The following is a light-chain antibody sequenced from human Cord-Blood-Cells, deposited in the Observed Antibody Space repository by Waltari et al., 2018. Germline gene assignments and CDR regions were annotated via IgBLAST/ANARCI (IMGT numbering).Light chain of an antibody. CDR3: QAWDSSTAV. CDR1: TLGDKY. CDR2: QDS. Sequence: SYELTQPPSVSVSPGQTASINCSGDTLGDKYASWYHQKPGQSPVLVIYQDSKRPSGIPERFSGSNSGNTATLTISGTQAMDEADYYCQAWDSSTAVFGGGTKLTVL. J-gene: IGLJ3*02. V-gene: IGLV3-1*01.